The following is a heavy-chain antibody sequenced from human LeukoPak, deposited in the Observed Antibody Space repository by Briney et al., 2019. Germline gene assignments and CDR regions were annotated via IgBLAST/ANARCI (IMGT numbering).Heavy chain of an antibody. CDR2: IIPMFGTV. CDR1: GYSFRNFA. Sequence: SVKVSCKASGYSFRNFAISWVRQAPGQGLEWIGGIIPMFGTVNYAQKFRGRVTMTADKLTSTAYMELSSLGSDDTAVYYCARGVGHCSNTYCYCANFDFWGQGTLVTVSS. J-gene: IGHJ4*02. CDR3: ARGVGHCSNTYCYCANFDF. V-gene: IGHV1-69*06. D-gene: IGHD2-2*01.